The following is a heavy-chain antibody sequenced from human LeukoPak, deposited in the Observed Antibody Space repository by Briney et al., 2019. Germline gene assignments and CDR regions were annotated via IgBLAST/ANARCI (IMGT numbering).Heavy chain of an antibody. J-gene: IGHJ5*02. CDR1: GGSLNSRSYY. D-gene: IGHD3-10*01. CDR2: INYSGST. CDR3: ARGSPVRGVITANWFDP. V-gene: IGHV4-39*07. Sequence: SETLSLTCSVSGGSLNSRSYYWVWIRQPPGKGLEWIGSINYSGSTYYNPSLKSRVAISVDTSKNQFSLKLSSVTAADTAVYYCARGSPVRGVITANWFDPWGQGTLVTVSS.